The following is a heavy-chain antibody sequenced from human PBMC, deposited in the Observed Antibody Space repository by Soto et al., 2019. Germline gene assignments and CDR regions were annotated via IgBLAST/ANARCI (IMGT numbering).Heavy chain of an antibody. Sequence: GASVKVSCKASGYTFTSYYMHWVRQAPGQGLEWMGIINPSGGSTSYAQKFQGRVTMTRDTSTSTVYMELSSLRSEDTAVYYCAREDRLLRYFDWLPDYYYYGMDVWGQGTTVTVSS. V-gene: IGHV1-46*01. CDR3: AREDRLLRYFDWLPDYYYYGMDV. J-gene: IGHJ6*02. CDR2: INPSGGST. CDR1: GYTFTSYY. D-gene: IGHD3-9*01.